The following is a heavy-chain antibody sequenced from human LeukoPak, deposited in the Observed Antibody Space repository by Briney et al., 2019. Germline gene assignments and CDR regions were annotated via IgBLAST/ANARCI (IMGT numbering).Heavy chain of an antibody. CDR2: ISAYNGNT. CDR1: GYTFTSYG. J-gene: IGHJ5*02. D-gene: IGHD2-15*01. V-gene: IGHV1-18*01. CDR3: ARAGYCSGGSCDWGDWFDP. Sequence: ASVKVSCKASGYTFTSYGISWVRQAPGQGLEWLGWISAYNGNTNYAQKLQGRVTMTTDTSTSTAYMELRSLRSDDTAVYFCARAGYCSGGSCDWGDWFDPWGQGTLVTVSA.